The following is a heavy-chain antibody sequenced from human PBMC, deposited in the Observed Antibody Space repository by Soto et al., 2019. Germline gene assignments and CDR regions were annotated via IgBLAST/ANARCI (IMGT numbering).Heavy chain of an antibody. Sequence: QVQLEESGGGVVQPGRSLRLSCVASGLTFSSYGIHWVRQAPGKGLEWVAVISYDGSNQYYVDSVKGRFTISRDTSKNTVYLQMNSLRAEDTAVYYCAKDNGFFSIVVPGKSFYYGMDVWGQGTTVTVSS. V-gene: IGHV3-30*18. D-gene: IGHD2-2*01. J-gene: IGHJ6*02. CDR3: AKDNGFFSIVVPGKSFYYGMDV. CDR1: GLTFSSYG. CDR2: ISYDGSNQ.